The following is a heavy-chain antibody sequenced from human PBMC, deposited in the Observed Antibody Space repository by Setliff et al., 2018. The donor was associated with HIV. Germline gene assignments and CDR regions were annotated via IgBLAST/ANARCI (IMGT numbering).Heavy chain of an antibody. V-gene: IGHV4-31*03. D-gene: IGHD6-13*01. Sequence: LSLTCTVSGGSVSSPNYYWTWIRQRPGKGLEWIGDIYGGGSTHYNPSLRGRVNISMDMSKNQFSLELNSVTAADTAMFYCATGRLAADGAFDMWAQGTKVTVSS. CDR3: ATGRLAADGAFDM. CDR2: IYGGGST. J-gene: IGHJ3*02. CDR1: GGSVSSPNYY.